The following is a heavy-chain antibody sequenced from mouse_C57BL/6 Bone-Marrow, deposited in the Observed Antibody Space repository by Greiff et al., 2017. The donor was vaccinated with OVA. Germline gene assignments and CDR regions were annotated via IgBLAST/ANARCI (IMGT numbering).Heavy chain of an antibody. V-gene: IGHV1-72*01. D-gene: IGHD1-1*01. CDR1: GYTFTSYW. CDR2: IDPNSGGT. Sequence: QVQLQQSGAELVKPGASVKLSCKASGYTFTSYWMHWVKQRPGRGLEWIGRIDPNSGGTKYNEKFKSKATLTVDKPSSTAYMQLSSLTSEDSAVYYCAYYYGSREYYFDYWGQGTTLTVSS. CDR3: AYYYGSREYYFDY. J-gene: IGHJ2*01.